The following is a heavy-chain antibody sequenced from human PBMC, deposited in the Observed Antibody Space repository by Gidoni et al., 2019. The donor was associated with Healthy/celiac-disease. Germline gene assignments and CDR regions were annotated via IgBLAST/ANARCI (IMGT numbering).Heavy chain of an antibody. Sequence: QVQLVESGGGVVQPGRSLRLSCAASGFIFSSYAMHWVRQAPGKGLEWVAVISYDGSNKYYADSVKGRFTISRDNSKNTLYLQMNSLRAEDTAVYYCARAAGYSSSWSDYYYYGMDVWGQGTTVTVSS. V-gene: IGHV3-30-3*01. CDR3: ARAAGYSSSWSDYYYYGMDV. D-gene: IGHD6-13*01. CDR1: GFIFSSYA. J-gene: IGHJ6*02. CDR2: ISYDGSNK.